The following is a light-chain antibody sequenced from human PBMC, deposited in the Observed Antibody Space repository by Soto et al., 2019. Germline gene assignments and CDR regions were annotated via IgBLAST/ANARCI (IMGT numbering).Light chain of an antibody. CDR2: EVS. Sequence: QSVLTQPASVSGSPGQSITISCTGTSSDVGSYNLVSWYQQHPGKAPKFMIYEVSNRPSGVSNRFSGSKSGNTASLTISGLQAEDEADYYCSSYTRSSTLVVFGGGTKLTVL. CDR3: SSYTRSSTLVV. CDR1: SSDVGSYNL. V-gene: IGLV2-14*02. J-gene: IGLJ2*01.